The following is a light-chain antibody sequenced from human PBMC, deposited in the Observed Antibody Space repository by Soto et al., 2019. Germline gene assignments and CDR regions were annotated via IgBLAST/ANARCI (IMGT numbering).Light chain of an antibody. Sequence: DIQVTQSPSTLSASVGDRVSITCRASQSIRTWLAWYQQKPGRVPTLLIYDASNLENGVPSRFSGSGSGTEFTLTITSLQPDDFASYYCQHYNSYSGTFGQGTKVEIK. CDR1: QSIRTW. CDR3: QHYNSYSGT. CDR2: DAS. J-gene: IGKJ1*01. V-gene: IGKV1-5*01.